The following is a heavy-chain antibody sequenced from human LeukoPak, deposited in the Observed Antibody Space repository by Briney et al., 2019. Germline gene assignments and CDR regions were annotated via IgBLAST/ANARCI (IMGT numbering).Heavy chain of an antibody. Sequence: SETLSLTCTVSGGSVSSSTYYWSWIRQPPGKGLEWIGYIYYSGSTKYNPSLKSRVTMSVDTSNNQFSLKLNSVTAADTAVYYCAKAAGYSTIYWFDPWGQGTLVTVSS. V-gene: IGHV4-61*01. J-gene: IGHJ5*02. D-gene: IGHD6-13*01. CDR3: AKAAGYSTIYWFDP. CDR1: GGSVSSSTYY. CDR2: IYYSGST.